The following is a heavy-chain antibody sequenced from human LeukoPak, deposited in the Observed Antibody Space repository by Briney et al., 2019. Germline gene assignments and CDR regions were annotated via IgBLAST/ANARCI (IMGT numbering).Heavy chain of an antibody. CDR1: GYTFTGYY. D-gene: IGHD6-13*01. J-gene: IGHJ6*02. CDR3: ARDRIAAAGTLEYYYYYYGMDV. CDR2: INPNSGGT. V-gene: IGHV1-2*06. Sequence: ASVKVSCKASGYTFTGYYMHWVRQAPGQGLEWMERINPNSGGTNYAQKFQGRVTMTRDTSISTAYMELSRLRSDDTAVYYCARDRIAAAGTLEYYYYYYGMDVWGQGTTVTVSS.